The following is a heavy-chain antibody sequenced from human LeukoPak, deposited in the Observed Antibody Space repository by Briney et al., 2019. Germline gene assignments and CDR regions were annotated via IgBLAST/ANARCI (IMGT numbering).Heavy chain of an antibody. CDR3: ARDLAAMVPGY. J-gene: IGHJ4*02. CDR1: GYTFTSYG. V-gene: IGHV1-18*01. Sequence: ASVKVSCKASGYTFTSYGISWVRQAPGQGLEWMGWIRAYNGNTNYAQKLQGRVTMTTDTSTSRAYMELRSLRSDDTAVYYCARDLAAMVPGYWGQGTLVTVSS. D-gene: IGHD5-18*01. CDR2: IRAYNGNT.